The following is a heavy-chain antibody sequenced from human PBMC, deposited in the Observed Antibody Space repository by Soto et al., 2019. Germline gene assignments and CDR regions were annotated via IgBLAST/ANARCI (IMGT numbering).Heavy chain of an antibody. CDR3: ARDLGSGYDRGDY. V-gene: IGHV1-69*12. Sequence: QVQLVQSGDEVKKPGSSVKVSCKASGDTFTNHVFNWVRQAPGQGLEWMGGIISLFGTPNYSRRFQVRVTITADESTATSYRELSSLRSDDTAVYDCARDLGSGYDRGDYWGQGTLVTVSS. CDR2: IISLFGTP. D-gene: IGHD5-12*01. CDR1: GDTFTNHV. J-gene: IGHJ4*02.